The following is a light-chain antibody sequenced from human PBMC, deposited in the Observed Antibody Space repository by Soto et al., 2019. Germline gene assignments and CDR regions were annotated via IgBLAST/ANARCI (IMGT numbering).Light chain of an antibody. CDR1: SREVGGYNY. CDR2: DVS. V-gene: IGLV2-14*03. Sequence: QSVLTQPASVSGSPGQSITISCTGTSREVGGYNYVSWYQHHPGKAPKLMIYDVSNRPSGVSNRFSGSKSGNTASLSISWLQPEDEADYYCSSYRTSNTRQIVCGTGTKVTVL. J-gene: IGLJ1*01. CDR3: SSYRTSNTRQIV.